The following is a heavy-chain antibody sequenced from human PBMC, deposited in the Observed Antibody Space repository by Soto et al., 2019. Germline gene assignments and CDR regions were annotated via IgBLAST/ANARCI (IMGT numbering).Heavy chain of an antibody. J-gene: IGHJ4*02. Sequence: GGSLRLSCAASGFTFSSYSMNWVRQGPGKGLEWVSSISSSSSYIYYADSVKGRFTISRDNAKNSLYLQMNSLRAEDTAVYYCARGYYDSSGYYYSSLEYWGKGNMVTVSS. V-gene: IGHV3-21*01. CDR2: ISSSSSYI. CDR3: ARGYYDSSGYYYSSLEY. CDR1: GFTFSSYS. D-gene: IGHD3-22*01.